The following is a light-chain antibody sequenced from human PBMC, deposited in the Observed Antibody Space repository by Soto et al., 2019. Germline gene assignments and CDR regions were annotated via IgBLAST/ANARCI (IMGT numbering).Light chain of an antibody. V-gene: IGLV1-40*01. CDR3: QSYDSSLSGPWV. J-gene: IGLJ3*02. CDR2: GNN. CDR1: NSNIGATSD. Sequence: QAVVTQPPSVSGAPGQRVTISCTGSNSNIGATSDVHWYQQLPGTAPKLLIYGNNNRPSGIPDRFSGSKSGTSASLTIAGLQAEDEGDYYCQSYDSSLSGPWVFGGGTQLTVL.